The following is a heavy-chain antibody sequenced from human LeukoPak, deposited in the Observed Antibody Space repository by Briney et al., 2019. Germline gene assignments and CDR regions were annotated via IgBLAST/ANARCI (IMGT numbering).Heavy chain of an antibody. Sequence: GGSLRPSCAASGFTFSSYWMSWVRQAPGKGLEWVANIKQDGSEKYYVDSVKGRFTISRDNAKNSLYLQMNSLRAEDTAVYYCARSSGPDAFDIWGQGTMVTVSS. CDR3: ARSSGPDAFDI. D-gene: IGHD3-22*01. CDR2: IKQDGSEK. CDR1: GFTFSSYW. V-gene: IGHV3-7*01. J-gene: IGHJ3*02.